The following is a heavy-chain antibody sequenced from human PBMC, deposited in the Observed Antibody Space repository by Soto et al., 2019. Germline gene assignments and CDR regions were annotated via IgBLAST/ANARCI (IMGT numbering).Heavy chain of an antibody. CDR1: GFTFRTYA. Sequence: GGSLRLSCAASGFTFRTYAMSWVRQAPGKGLEWIAAISGSGSFTHYADSVRGRFTISRDNSQNQLYLQMNNLRGDDTAMYYCAKIHTGSGSSKFDYWGQGSQVTVSS. V-gene: IGHV3-23*01. CDR3: AKIHTGSGSSKFDY. CDR2: ISGSGSFT. J-gene: IGHJ4*02. D-gene: IGHD3-10*01.